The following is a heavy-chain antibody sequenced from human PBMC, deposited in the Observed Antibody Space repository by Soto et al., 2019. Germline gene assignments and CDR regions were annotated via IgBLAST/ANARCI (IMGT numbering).Heavy chain of an antibody. J-gene: IGHJ4*02. CDR3: AKKVNSGPGSQYFDY. V-gene: IGHV3-23*01. CDR2: FRTGGDDGTT. CDR1: GFTFSSYS. Sequence: GGSLRLSCAASGFTFSSYSMSWVRQAPGKGLEWVSGFRTGGDDGTTYYADSVKGRFTISRDNYKNTLFLQMNSRRVEDTAIFYCAKKVNSGPGSQYFDYWGQGTLVTVSS. D-gene: IGHD3-10*01.